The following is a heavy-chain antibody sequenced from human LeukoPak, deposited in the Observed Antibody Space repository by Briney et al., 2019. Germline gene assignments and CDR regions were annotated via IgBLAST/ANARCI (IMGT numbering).Heavy chain of an antibody. D-gene: IGHD3-22*01. J-gene: IGHJ4*02. CDR2: ISGGGDAT. CDR3: ARVSSTGYAVSSGLYY. Sequence: QSGGSLRLSCAASDFSFITYAMSWVRQAPGKGLEWVSTISGGGDATYYADSVKGRFTISRDNSKNTLYLQMNSLRAEDTAIYYCARVSSTGYAVSSGLYYWGQGALVTVSS. CDR1: DFSFITYA. V-gene: IGHV3-23*01.